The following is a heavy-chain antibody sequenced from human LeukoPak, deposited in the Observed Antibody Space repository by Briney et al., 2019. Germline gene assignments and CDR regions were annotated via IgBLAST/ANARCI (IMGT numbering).Heavy chain of an antibody. J-gene: IGHJ3*02. CDR2: IYQSRNT. V-gene: IGHV4-38-2*01. CDR1: GYSM. Sequence: SETLSLTCVVSGYSMGWIRQPPGEGLEWIGNIYQSRNTYYNPSLKSRVTISVDTSKNQFSLRLSSVTAADTAMYYCARPGVGATSANDAFDIWGQGTMVTVSS. CDR3: ARPGVGATSANDAFDI. D-gene: IGHD1-26*01.